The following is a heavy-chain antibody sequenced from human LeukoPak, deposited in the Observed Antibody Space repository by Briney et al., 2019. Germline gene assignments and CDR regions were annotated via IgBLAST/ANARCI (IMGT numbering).Heavy chain of an antibody. CDR1: GGSSSGYY. J-gene: IGHJ6*02. V-gene: IGHV4-34*01. D-gene: IGHD4-17*01. CDR3: ARDYGVIYFYYGMDV. CDR2: INSVGSV. Sequence: SETLSLTCSVNGGSSSGYYWSWIRQAPGKGLEWIGNINSVGSVDYNPSLKSRVTISLDQSRNIFSLNLTSVTAADTAVYYCARDYGVIYFYYGMDVWGQGTTVTVTS.